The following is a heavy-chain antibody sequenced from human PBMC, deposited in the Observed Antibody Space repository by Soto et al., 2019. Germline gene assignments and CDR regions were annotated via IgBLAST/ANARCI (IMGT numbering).Heavy chain of an antibody. Sequence: EVQLVESGGGLVQPGGSLRLSCAASGFTFSSYWMSWVRQAPGKGLEWVANIKQDGSEKYYVDSVKGRFTISRDKAKNSLYLQMNSLRAEDTAVYYCARDDGDYGRGAFDIWGQGTMVTVSS. D-gene: IGHD4-17*01. CDR1: GFTFSSYW. CDR3: ARDDGDYGRGAFDI. CDR2: IKQDGSEK. V-gene: IGHV3-7*01. J-gene: IGHJ3*02.